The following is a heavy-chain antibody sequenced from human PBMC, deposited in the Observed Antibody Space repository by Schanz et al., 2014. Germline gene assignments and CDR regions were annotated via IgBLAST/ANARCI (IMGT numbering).Heavy chain of an antibody. CDR2: INLDGSGK. Sequence: EVQLVESGGGLVQPGGSLRLSCAASGFTFSSYWMSWVRQAPGKGLEWVANINLDGSGKIYLGSVRGRFAISRDDAQNSVYLQMNSLRAEDTAVYYCVRDTDYHFDYWGQGTLVTVSS. CDR1: GFTFSSYW. CDR3: VRDTDYHFDY. J-gene: IGHJ4*02. D-gene: IGHD4-17*01. V-gene: IGHV3-7*01.